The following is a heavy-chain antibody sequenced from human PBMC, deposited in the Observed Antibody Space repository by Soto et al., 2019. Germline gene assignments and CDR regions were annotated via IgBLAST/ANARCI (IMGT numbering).Heavy chain of an antibody. D-gene: IGHD3-22*01. CDR1: GGSISSSSYY. J-gene: IGHJ5*02. Sequence: SETLSLTCTVSGGSISSSSYYWGWIRQPPGKGLEWIGSIYYSGSTYYNPSLKSRVTISVDTSKNQFSLKLSSVTAADTAVYYCARRLSPDYYDRKNWFDPWGQGTLVTVSS. CDR2: IYYSGST. V-gene: IGHV4-39*01. CDR3: ARRLSPDYYDRKNWFDP.